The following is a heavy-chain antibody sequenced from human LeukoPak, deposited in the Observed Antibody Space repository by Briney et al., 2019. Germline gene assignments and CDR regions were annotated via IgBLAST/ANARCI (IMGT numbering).Heavy chain of an antibody. CDR1: GGSISSYY. D-gene: IGHD3-22*01. V-gene: IGHV4-59*01. Sequence: SETLSLTCTVSGGSISSYYWSWIRQPPGKGLEWIGYIYDSGSTTYNPSLKSRVTISVDTSKNQFSLKLSSVTAADTAVYYCARALGGYYYDYWGQGTLVTVSS. J-gene: IGHJ4*02. CDR3: ARALGGYYYDY. CDR2: IYDSGST.